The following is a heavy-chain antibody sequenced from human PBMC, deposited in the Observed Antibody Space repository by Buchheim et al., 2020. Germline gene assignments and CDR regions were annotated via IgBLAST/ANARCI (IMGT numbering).Heavy chain of an antibody. CDR3: VRRTAYGDWLSYMDV. D-gene: IGHD4-17*01. CDR1: GFTFSSYW. J-gene: IGHJ6*03. CDR2: MSCDGSGT. V-gene: IGHV3-7*01. Sequence: EVQLEESGGDLVQPGGSLRLSCAASGFTFSSYWMSWVRQAPGKGLEWVSDMSCDGSGTYYVDSVKGRFTISRDYSKNSLYLQMKSLRADDTAVYYIVRRTAYGDWLSYMDVWG.